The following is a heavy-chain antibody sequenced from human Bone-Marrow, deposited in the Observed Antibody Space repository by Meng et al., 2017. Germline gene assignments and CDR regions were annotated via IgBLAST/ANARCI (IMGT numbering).Heavy chain of an antibody. J-gene: IGHJ3*02. V-gene: IGHV1-18*01. CDR2: ISAYNGNT. Sequence: ASVKVSCKASGYTFTSYGISWVRQAPGQGLEWMGWISAYNGNTNYAQKLQGRVTMTTDTSTSTAYMELMSLRSDDTAVYYCARDRAYSSSWWCAFDIWGQGTMVTVSS. D-gene: IGHD6-13*01. CDR3: ARDRAYSSSWWCAFDI. CDR1: GYTFTSYG.